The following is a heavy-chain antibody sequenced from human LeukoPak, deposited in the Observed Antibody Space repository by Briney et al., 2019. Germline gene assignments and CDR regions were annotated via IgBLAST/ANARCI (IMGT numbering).Heavy chain of an antibody. CDR2: ISGSGGST. D-gene: IGHD3-22*01. CDR1: GFTFSSYA. J-gene: IGHJ6*03. CDR3: AKGPGRYYDSSGYYPGWGYYYYYYMDV. Sequence: GGSLRLSCAASGFTFSSYAMSWVRQAPGKGLEWVSAISGSGGSTYYADSVKGRFTISRDNSKNTLYLQMNSLRAEDTAVYYCAKGPGRYYDSSGYYPGWGYYYYYYMDVWGKGTTVTVSS. V-gene: IGHV3-23*01.